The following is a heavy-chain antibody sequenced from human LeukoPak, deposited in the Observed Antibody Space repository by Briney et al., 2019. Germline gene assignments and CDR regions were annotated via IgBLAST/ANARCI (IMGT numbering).Heavy chain of an antibody. CDR1: GFPFITYW. D-gene: IGHD2-15*01. CDR2: IKQDGSEK. J-gene: IGHJ4*02. CDR3: ARDRYCRGGSCYSDY. V-gene: IGHV3-7*04. Sequence: GGSLRLSCAASGFPFITYWMSWVRQAPGRGLEWVANIKQDGSEKYYVDSVKGRFTISRDNAKNSLHLQMNSLRAEDMAVYYCARDRYCRGGSCYSDYWGQGTLVTVSS.